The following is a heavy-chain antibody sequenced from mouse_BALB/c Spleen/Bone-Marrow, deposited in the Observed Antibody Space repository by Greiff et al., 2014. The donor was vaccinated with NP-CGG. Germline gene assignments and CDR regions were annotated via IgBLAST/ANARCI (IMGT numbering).Heavy chain of an antibody. V-gene: IGHV14-3*02. D-gene: IGHD2-3*01. CDR2: IDPANGNT. CDR1: GFNIKDTF. J-gene: IGHJ3*01. CDR3: AHDAPFTY. Sequence: EVQLQESGADLVKPGASVKLSCTTSGFNIKDTFMHWVKQRPEQGLEWIGRIDPANGNTKYDPKFQGKATITADTSSNKASLQLSGLTSEDTAVYYCAHDAPFTYWGQGTLVTVSA.